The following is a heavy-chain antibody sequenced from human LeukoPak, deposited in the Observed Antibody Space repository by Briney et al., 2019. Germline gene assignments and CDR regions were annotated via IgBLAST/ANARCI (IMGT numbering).Heavy chain of an antibody. V-gene: IGHV1-69*13. J-gene: IGHJ4*02. CDR1: GGTFSSYA. CDR2: IIPIFGTA. CDR3: ARAEYDSSGYYYGAFDY. Sequence: SVKVSCKASGGTFSSYAISWVRQAPGQGLEWMGGIIPIFGTANYAQKFQGRVTITADESTSTAYMELSSLRSEDTAVYYCARAEYDSSGYYYGAFDYWGQGTLVTVSS. D-gene: IGHD3-22*01.